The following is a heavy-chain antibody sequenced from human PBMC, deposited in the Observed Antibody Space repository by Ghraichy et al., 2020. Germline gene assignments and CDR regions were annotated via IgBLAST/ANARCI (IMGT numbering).Heavy chain of an antibody. V-gene: IGHV3-7*01. CDR1: GFSFSRHW. CDR2: IESDGSDW. D-gene: IGHD4-17*01. CDR3: ARDPYGDYKYGGTYY. Sequence: GGSLRLSCAASGFSFSRHWMSWVRQAPGKGLEWVASIESDGSDWVDVDSVKGRFIIARDNATNSLSLEMNSPRVDATAVYSCARDPYGDYKYGGTYYWGQGTLVSVSS. J-gene: IGHJ1*01.